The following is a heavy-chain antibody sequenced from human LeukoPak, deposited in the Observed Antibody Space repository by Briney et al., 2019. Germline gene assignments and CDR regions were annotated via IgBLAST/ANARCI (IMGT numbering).Heavy chain of an antibody. Sequence: SETLSLTCSVSQYSIGAGFYWGWIRQPPGKGLEWIAGIHNSGGINYNPSLQRRVTLAMDASRNQFSLKLTSVTAADTAVYYCARQEGVGAFDFWGQGSLVTVSS. V-gene: IGHV4-38-2*02. CDR3: ARQEGVGAFDF. D-gene: IGHD1-26*01. CDR1: QYSIGAGFY. J-gene: IGHJ4*02. CDR2: IHNSGGI.